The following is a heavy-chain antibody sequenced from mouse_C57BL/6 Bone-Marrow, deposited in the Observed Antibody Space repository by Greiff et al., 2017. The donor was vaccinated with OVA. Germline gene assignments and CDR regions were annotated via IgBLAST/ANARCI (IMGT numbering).Heavy chain of an antibody. CDR3: AREWASRVRVFAY. Sequence: EVMLVESGGGLVKPGGSLKLSCAASGFTFSDYGMHWVRQAPEKGLEWVAYISSGSSTIYYADTVKGRFTISRDNAKNTLFLQMTSLRSEDTAMYYCAREWASRVRVFAYWGQGTLVTVSA. V-gene: IGHV5-17*01. D-gene: IGHD1-3*01. J-gene: IGHJ3*01. CDR1: GFTFSDYG. CDR2: ISSGSSTI.